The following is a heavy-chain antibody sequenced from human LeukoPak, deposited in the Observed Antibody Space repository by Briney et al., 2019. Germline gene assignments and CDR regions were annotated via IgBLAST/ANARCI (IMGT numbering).Heavy chain of an antibody. CDR1: GGSASSGSYY. D-gene: IGHD1-14*01. Sequence: SETLSLTCTVSGGSASSGSYYWSWIRQPPGKGLEWIGYIYYSGSTNYNPSLKSRVTISVDTSKNQFSLKLSSVTAADTAVYYCARGRGIRAFDIWGQGTMVTVSS. J-gene: IGHJ3*02. V-gene: IGHV4-61*01. CDR3: ARGRGIRAFDI. CDR2: IYYSGST.